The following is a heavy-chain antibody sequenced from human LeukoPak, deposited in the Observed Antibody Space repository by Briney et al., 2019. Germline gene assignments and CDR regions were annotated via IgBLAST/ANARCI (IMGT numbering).Heavy chain of an antibody. CDR3: ARDTGWNYPFDY. V-gene: IGHV4-4*07. J-gene: IGHJ4*02. Sequence: PSETLSLTCTVSGGSINNYYWSWIRQPAGKGLEWIGRIYTSGTTNYNPSLMRRVTMSVDTSKSQFSLKLSSVTAADTAVYYCARDTGWNYPFDYWGQGTLLTVSS. D-gene: IGHD1-7*01. CDR2: IYTSGTT. CDR1: GGSINNYY.